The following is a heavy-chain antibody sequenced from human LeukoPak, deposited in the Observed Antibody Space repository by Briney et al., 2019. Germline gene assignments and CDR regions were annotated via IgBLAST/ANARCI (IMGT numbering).Heavy chain of an antibody. CDR2: MSYSGST. J-gene: IGHJ4*02. D-gene: IGHD5/OR15-5a*01. V-gene: IGHV4-39*01. CDR3: ARHLRSVYDPRAFDY. CDR1: GGSISRDNYY. Sequence: SETLSLTCTVSGGSISRDNYYWAWIRQPPGKGLECIGSMSYSGSTYYNPSLKSRVTISVDTSKNQFSLKLTSVTAADTAVYYCARHLRSVYDPRAFDYWGQGTLVTVSS.